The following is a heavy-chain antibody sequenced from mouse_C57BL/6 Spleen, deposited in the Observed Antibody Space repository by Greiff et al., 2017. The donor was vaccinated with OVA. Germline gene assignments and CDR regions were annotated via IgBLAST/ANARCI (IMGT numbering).Heavy chain of an antibody. J-gene: IGHJ4*01. CDR2: INPSNGGT. D-gene: IGHD2-3*01. CDR3: ARGGGLLPYAMDY. CDR1: GYTFTSYW. V-gene: IGHV1-53*01. Sequence: QVQLQQPGTELVKPGASVKLSCKASGYTFTSYWMHWVKQRPGQGLEWIGNINPSNGGTNYNEKFKSKATLTVDKYSSTAYMQLSSLTSEDSAVYYCARGGGLLPYAMDYWGQGTSVTVSS.